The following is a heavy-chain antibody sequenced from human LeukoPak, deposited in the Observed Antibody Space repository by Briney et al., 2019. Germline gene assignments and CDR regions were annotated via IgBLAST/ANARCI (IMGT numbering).Heavy chain of an antibody. CDR2: ISYSGST. D-gene: IGHD3-16*01. J-gene: IGHJ4*02. Sequence: SETLSLTCTGSGGSINSYYWSLIRQPPGKGLEWIGYISYSGSTNYNPSLKSRVTISVDTSKNQFSLKLSSVAAADTAVYYCARGDNPFDYWGQGTLVTVSS. CDR3: ARGDNPFDY. CDR1: GGSINSYY. V-gene: IGHV4-59*01.